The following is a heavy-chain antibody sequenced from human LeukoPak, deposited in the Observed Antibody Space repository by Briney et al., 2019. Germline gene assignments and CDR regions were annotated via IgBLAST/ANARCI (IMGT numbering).Heavy chain of an antibody. CDR2: IYPGDSDT. V-gene: IGHV5-51*01. J-gene: IGHJ4*02. Sequence: GESLKISCKGSGYSFTSYWIGWVRQMPGKGLEWMGIIYPGDSDTRYSPSFQGQVTISADKSISTAYLQWSSLKASDTAMYYCARRAIAAAGTGEFDYWGQGTLVTVSS. D-gene: IGHD6-13*01. CDR3: ARRAIAAAGTGEFDY. CDR1: GYSFTSYW.